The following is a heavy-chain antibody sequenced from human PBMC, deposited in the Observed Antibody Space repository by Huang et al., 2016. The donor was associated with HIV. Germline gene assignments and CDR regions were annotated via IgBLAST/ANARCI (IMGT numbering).Heavy chain of an antibody. CDR3: AREGQNWLGKPFGALAF. CDR2: IIPRFGLT. Sequence: QAQLVQSGAAVMKPGSSVRVSCKASGFSFSDYAFSWVRRPPGQGLDWMGGIIPRFGLTKNAPRVQGRVTISADKSSNTVYLELTSLRAGDTAVYYCAREGQNWLGKPFGALAFWGQGTEVIVSS. D-gene: IGHD3-16*01. CDR1: GFSFSDYA. V-gene: IGHV1-69*10. J-gene: IGHJ4*03.